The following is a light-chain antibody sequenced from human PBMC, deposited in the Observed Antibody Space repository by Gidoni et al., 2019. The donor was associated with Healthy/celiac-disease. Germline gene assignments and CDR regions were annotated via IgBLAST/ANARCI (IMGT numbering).Light chain of an antibody. J-gene: IGKJ4*01. CDR1: QSVLYSSNNKNY. CDR3: QQYYSTPLT. V-gene: IGKV4-1*01. Sequence: DIVMTQSPDHLPVSLGERATINCKSSQSVLYSSNNKNYLAWYQQKPGQPPKLLIYWASTRESGVPDRFSGSGSGTDFTLTISSLQAEDVAVYYCQQYYSTPLTFGRGTKVEIK. CDR2: WAS.